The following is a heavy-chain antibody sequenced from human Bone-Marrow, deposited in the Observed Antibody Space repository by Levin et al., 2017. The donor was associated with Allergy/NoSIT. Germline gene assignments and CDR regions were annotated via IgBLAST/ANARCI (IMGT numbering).Heavy chain of an antibody. V-gene: IGHV4-30-4*01. J-gene: IGHJ4*02. Sequence: PSETLSLTCTVSGGSISSGDYYWSWIRQPPGKGLEWIGYIYYSGSTYYNPSLKSRVTISVDTSKNQFSLKLSSVTAADTAVYYCARGRHTAMAPVGFDYWGQGTLVTVSS. CDR2: IYYSGST. CDR1: GGSISSGDYY. CDR3: ARGRHTAMAPVGFDY. D-gene: IGHD5-18*01.